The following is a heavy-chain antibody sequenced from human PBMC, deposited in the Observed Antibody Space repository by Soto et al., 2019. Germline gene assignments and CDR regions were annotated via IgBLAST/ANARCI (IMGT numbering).Heavy chain of an antibody. Sequence: QVQLVQSGAEVKKPGSSVKVSCKASGGTFSSYAISWVRQAPGQGLEWMGGIISIFSTADYAQKFQGRVTITADESTSTAYMEPSTLRSEDTPLYYCAGPPPHYYHYGTDVWGQGTTVTVS. CDR1: GGTFSSYA. V-gene: IGHV1-69*12. J-gene: IGHJ6*02. CDR2: IISIFSTA. CDR3: AGPPPHYYHYGTDV.